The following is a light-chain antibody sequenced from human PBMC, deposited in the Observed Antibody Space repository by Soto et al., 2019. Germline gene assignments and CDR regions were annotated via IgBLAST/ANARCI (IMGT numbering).Light chain of an antibody. J-gene: IGLJ6*01. CDR3: SSYTSHSAHV. Sequence: QSALTQPASVSGSPGQSITISCIGTSSDVGGYDYVSWYQQHPGKAPKLIIYENINRPSGVSSRFSCSKSGNTASLTISRQQDEDEDYYCCSSYTSHSAHVFGSGTKVTVL. CDR1: SSDVGGYDY. CDR2: ENI. V-gene: IGLV2-14*01.